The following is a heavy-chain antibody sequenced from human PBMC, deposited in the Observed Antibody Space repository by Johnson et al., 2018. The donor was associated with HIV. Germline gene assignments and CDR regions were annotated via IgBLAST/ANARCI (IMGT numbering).Heavy chain of an antibody. CDR2: ISGSGGST. J-gene: IGHJ3*02. CDR1: GFTFSSYA. D-gene: IGHD5-18*01. CDR3: TRDRIQIWSYVGTFDT. Sequence: VQLVESGGGVVQPGRSLRLSCAASGFTFSSYAMHWVRQAPGKGLEWVSAISGSGGSTYYADSMKDRFTISRDVSKNTVYLQMSSLKPEDTAVYYCTRDRIQIWSYVGTFDTWGPGALVTVSS. V-gene: IGHV3-23*04.